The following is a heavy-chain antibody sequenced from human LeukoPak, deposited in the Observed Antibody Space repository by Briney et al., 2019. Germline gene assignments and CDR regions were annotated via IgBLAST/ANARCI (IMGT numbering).Heavy chain of an antibody. CDR1: GGTFSSYA. V-gene: IGHV1-69*05. D-gene: IGHD6-6*01. CDR3: TRVGGYSPSSTGGNAFDI. Sequence: ASVKVSCKASGGTFSSYAISWVRQAPGQGLEWMGGIIPIFGTANYAQKVQGRVTMTTDTSTSTAYMELRSLRSDDTAMYFCTRVGGYSPSSTGGNAFDIWGQGTMVTVSS. J-gene: IGHJ3*02. CDR2: IIPIFGTA.